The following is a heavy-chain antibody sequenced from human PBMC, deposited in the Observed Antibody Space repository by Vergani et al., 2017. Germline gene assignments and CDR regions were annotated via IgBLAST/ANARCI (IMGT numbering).Heavy chain of an antibody. CDR1: GFTFSTYA. D-gene: IGHD2-2*01. CDR3: AKDAPFIEAAAMGPFQH. Sequence: EVQLLESGGGLVQPGGSLRLSCAASGFTFSTYAMTWVRQAPGKGLEWVSTISGGGGRTYYADPVKGRFTISRDNSKNTLYLQMNSLRAEDTALYYCAKDAPFIEAAAMGPFQHWGQGTLVTGSS. CDR2: ISGGGGRT. V-gene: IGHV3-23*01. J-gene: IGHJ1*01.